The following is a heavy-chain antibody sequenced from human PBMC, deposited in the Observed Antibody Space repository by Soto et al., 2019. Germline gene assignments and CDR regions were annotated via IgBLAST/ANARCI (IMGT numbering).Heavy chain of an antibody. D-gene: IGHD3-3*01. CDR1: GFTFSSYS. J-gene: IGHJ4*02. Sequence: PGGSLRLSCAASGFTFSSYSMNWVRQAPGKGLEWVSSISSSSSYIYYADSVKGRFTISRDNAKNSLYLQMNSLRAEDTAVYYCARGPDGFLEWPFDYWGQGTLVTVSS. CDR2: ISSSSSYI. V-gene: IGHV3-21*01. CDR3: ARGPDGFLEWPFDY.